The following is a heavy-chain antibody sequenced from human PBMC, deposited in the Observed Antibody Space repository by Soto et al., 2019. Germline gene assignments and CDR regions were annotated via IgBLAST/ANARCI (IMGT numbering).Heavy chain of an antibody. J-gene: IGHJ4*02. Sequence: GGSLRLSCAASGFTFSSYAMSWVRQAPGKGLEWVSAISGSGGSTYYADSVKGRFTISRDNSKNTLYLHMNRLKTDDTAVYYCTTASQWLPPYSWGQGALVTVSS. CDR3: TTASQWLPPYS. CDR2: ISGSGGST. CDR1: GFTFSSYA. V-gene: IGHV3-23*01. D-gene: IGHD6-19*01.